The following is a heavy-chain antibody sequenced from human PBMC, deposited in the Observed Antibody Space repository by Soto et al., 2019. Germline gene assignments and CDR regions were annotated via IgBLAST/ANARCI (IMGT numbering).Heavy chain of an antibody. V-gene: IGHV3-30*18. J-gene: IGHJ4*02. CDR2: ISYDGINK. CDR1: GFTFSNYG. D-gene: IGHD5-12*01. CDR3: AKGGGYDAYFDY. Sequence: HPGGSLRLSCAASGFTFSNYGMHWVRQAPGKGLEWVALISYDGINKYYTDSVKGRFTISRDNSKNTLYLQMNSLRAEDTAVFYCAKGGGYDAYFDYWGLGTLVTVSS.